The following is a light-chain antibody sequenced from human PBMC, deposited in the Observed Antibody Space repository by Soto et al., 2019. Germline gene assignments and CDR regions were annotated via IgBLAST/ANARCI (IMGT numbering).Light chain of an antibody. CDR3: QQYLSSPRT. CDR1: QSVSSSY. J-gene: IGKJ1*01. CDR2: GAS. Sequence: IVWTESPDSTSLYTGERATIACSASQSVSSSYLAWYQQKPGQAPRLLIYGASSRATGIPDRFSGSGSGTDFTLTISRLEPEDFAVYLCQQYLSSPRTFGQGTKVDI. V-gene: IGKV3-20*01.